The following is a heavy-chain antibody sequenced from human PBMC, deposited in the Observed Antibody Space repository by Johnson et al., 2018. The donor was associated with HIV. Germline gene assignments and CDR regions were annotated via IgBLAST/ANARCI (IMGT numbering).Heavy chain of an antibody. CDR2: ISSDGSPI. Sequence: QVQLVESGGGLVKPGGSLRLSCAASGFSFGDYYMSWIRQAPGKGLEWISYISSDGSPIDYADSVKGRFTISRDNAKRSMYLQMDSLRAEDTAVYYCARGGVYSSPHDAFDVWGQGTMVTVSS. CDR3: ARGGVYSSPHDAFDV. CDR1: GFSFGDYY. V-gene: IGHV3-11*01. D-gene: IGHD6-13*01. J-gene: IGHJ3*01.